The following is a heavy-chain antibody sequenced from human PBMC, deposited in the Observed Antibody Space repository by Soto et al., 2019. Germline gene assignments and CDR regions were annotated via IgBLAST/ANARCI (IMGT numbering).Heavy chain of an antibody. J-gene: IGHJ4*02. D-gene: IGHD3-22*01. CDR2: LNPHSGNT. CDR1: GYTFTSYD. CDR3: ARGRIYDSSPYFDY. Sequence: QVQLVQSGAEVKKPGASVKVSCKASGYTFTSYDINWVRQATGQGREWMGWLNPHSGNTGYAQKVQGRVTMTRNTSINTSYMELSSLRSEDTAVYYCARGRIYDSSPYFDYWGQGTLVTVSS. V-gene: IGHV1-8*01.